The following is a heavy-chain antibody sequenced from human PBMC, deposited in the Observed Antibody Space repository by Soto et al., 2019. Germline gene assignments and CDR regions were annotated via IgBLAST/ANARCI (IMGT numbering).Heavy chain of an antibody. CDR3: ARKFPYDSGTYLFDLDY. CDR2: ISYDGGTK. J-gene: IGHJ4*02. CDR1: GFTFSNYA. D-gene: IGHD3-10*01. V-gene: IGHV3-30-3*01. Sequence: QVQLVESGGGVVQPGRSLRLSCAASGFTFSNYAVHWVRQAPGKGLEWVAVISYDGGTKNYADSVKGRFTISRDNSRNTLYLQMNSLRVEDTAVDYCARKFPYDSGTYLFDLDYWGQGTLVTVSS.